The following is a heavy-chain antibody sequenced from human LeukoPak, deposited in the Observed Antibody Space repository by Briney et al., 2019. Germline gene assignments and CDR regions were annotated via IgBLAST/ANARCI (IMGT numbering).Heavy chain of an antibody. D-gene: IGHD3-10*01. J-gene: IGHJ4*02. CDR3: ARGYGSGSYYSYFGY. Sequence: SVKVSCKASGGTFSSYAISWVRQAPGQGLEWMGGIIPIFGTANYAQKFQGRVTITADESTSTAYMELSSLRSEDTAVYYCARGYGSGSYYSYFGYWGQGTLVTVSS. CDR1: GGTFSSYA. V-gene: IGHV1-69*01. CDR2: IIPIFGTA.